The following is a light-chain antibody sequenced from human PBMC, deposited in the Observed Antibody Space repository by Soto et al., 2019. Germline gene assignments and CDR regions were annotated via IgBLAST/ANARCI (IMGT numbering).Light chain of an antibody. CDR3: QQYGSSPLT. V-gene: IGKV3-20*01. CDR1: QSVSSNY. J-gene: IGKJ4*01. Sequence: EIVLTQSPGTLSLSPGERAMLSCRASQSVSSNYLVWYQQKPGQAPRLLIYAASNRATGIPDRFSGRGSGTDFTLTISRLELEDFALYYCQQYGSSPLTFGRGTRVEIK. CDR2: AAS.